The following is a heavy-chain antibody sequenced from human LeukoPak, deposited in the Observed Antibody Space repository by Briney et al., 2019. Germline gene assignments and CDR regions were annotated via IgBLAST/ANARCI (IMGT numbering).Heavy chain of an antibody. CDR2: IIPIFGTA. V-gene: IGHV1-69*13. CDR3: ARERRLYDSSDTYYFDY. CDR1: GGTFSSYA. Sequence: SVKVSCKASGGTFSSYAISWVRQAPGQGLEWMGGIIPIFGTANYAQKFQGRVTITADESTSTAYMELSSLRSEDTAVYYCARERRLYDSSDTYYFDYWAREPWSPSPQ. J-gene: IGHJ4*02. D-gene: IGHD3-22*01.